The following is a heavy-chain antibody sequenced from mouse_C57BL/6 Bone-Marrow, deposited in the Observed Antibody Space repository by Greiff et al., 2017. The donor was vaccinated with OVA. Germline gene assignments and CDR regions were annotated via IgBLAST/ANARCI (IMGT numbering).Heavy chain of an antibody. D-gene: IGHD2-4*01. CDR3: AKILYCDYGGWYFDV. CDR1: GFSLTRYC. J-gene: IGHJ1*03. CDR2: IWRGGST. Sequence: QVQLMQSGPGLVQPSQSLSLTCTVSGFSLTRYCVHWVRPSPGKGLEWLGVIWRGGSTDYNAAFMSRLSITKDNSKSQVFFKMNRLQADDTAIYYCAKILYCDYGGWYFDVWGTGTAVTGSS. V-gene: IGHV2-5*01.